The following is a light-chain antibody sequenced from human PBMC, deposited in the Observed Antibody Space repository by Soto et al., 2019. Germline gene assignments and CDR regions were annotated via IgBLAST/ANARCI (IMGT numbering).Light chain of an antibody. Sequence: EIVLTPSPATLSLSPGERATLSGRASQSVSSYLAWYQQKPGQAPRLLIYDASNRATGIPARFSGSGSGTDFTLTITRLEPEDFAVYYCQQYSSSRTFGQGTKVDIK. V-gene: IGKV3-11*01. J-gene: IGKJ1*01. CDR3: QQYSSSRT. CDR1: QSVSSY. CDR2: DAS.